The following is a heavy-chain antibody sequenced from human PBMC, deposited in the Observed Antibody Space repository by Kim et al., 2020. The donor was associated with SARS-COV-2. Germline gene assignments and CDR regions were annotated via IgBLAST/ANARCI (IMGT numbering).Heavy chain of an antibody. V-gene: IGHV3-9*01. D-gene: IGHD3-3*01. CDR2: INWNSGRI. CDR3: ARAGRFGVLNPFDY. CDR1: GFTFDDHA. J-gene: IGHJ4*02. Sequence: GGSLRLSCAASGFTFDDHAMHWVRQAPGKGPEWVSGINWNSGRIVYVDSVKGRFTISRDNAKNSLYLQMNSLTGEDTAVYFCARAGRFGVLNPFDYWGQGTLVTVSS.